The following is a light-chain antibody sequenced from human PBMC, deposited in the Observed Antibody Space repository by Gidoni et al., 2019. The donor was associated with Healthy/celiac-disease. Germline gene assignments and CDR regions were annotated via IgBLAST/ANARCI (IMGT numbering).Light chain of an antibody. V-gene: IGLV2-14*03. J-gene: IGLJ1*01. Sequence: QSALTQPASVSGSPGQSITISCTGTSSAGGGYNYGSWYQQHPGKAPKLMIYDVSNRPSGVSNRFSGSKSGNTASLTISGLQAEDEADYYCSSYTSSSTLNYVFGTGTKVTVL. CDR2: DVS. CDR3: SSYTSSSTLNYV. CDR1: SSAGGGYNY.